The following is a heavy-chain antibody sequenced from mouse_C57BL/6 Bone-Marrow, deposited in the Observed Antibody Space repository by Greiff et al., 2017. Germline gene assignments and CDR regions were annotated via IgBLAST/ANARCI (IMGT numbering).Heavy chain of an antibody. CDR1: GYIFTEYT. J-gene: IGHJ2*01. CDR3: ARHERYYDYEGYFDY. Sequence: QVQLQQSGAELVKPGASVKLSCKASGYIFTEYTIHWVKQRSGQGLEWIGWFYPGSGSIKYNERFKDKATLTADKSSNTVYMELGRLTSEDSAVYFYARHERYYDYEGYFDYWGQGTTLTVSS. D-gene: IGHD2-4*01. CDR2: FYPGSGSI. V-gene: IGHV1-62-2*01.